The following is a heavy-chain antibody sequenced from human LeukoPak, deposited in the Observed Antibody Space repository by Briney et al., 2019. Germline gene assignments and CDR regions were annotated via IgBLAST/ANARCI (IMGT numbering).Heavy chain of an antibody. CDR3: ARDDSPNYDFWSGYYRAASYNWFDP. Sequence: ASVKVSCKASGYTFTSYGISWVRQAPAQGLEWVGWISDYNCNTHYAQKLQGRVTMTTYTSTSTAYMELRSLRSDDPAVYYCARDDSPNYDFWSGYYRAASYNWFDPWGQGTLVTVSS. J-gene: IGHJ5*02. CDR2: ISDYNCNT. V-gene: IGHV1-18*01. CDR1: GYTFTSYG. D-gene: IGHD3-3*01.